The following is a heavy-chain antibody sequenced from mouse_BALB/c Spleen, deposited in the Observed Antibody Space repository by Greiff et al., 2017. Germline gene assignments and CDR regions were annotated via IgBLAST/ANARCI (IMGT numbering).Heavy chain of an antibody. CDR3: ARELITPPYYAMDY. CDR1: GYAFSSYW. D-gene: IGHD2-4*01. J-gene: IGHJ4*01. V-gene: IGHV1-80*01. CDR2: IYPGDGDT. Sequence: VQLQQSGAELVRPGSSVKISCKASGYAFSSYWMNWVKQRPGQGLEWIGQIYPGDGDTNYNGKFKGKATLTADKSSSTAYMQLSSLTSEDSAVYFCARELITPPYYAMDYWGQGTSVTVSS.